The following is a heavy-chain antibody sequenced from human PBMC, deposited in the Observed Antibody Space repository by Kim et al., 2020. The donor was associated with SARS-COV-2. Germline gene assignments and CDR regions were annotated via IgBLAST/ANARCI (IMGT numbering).Heavy chain of an antibody. J-gene: IGHJ6*02. Sequence: YPDSVKGRFTNSSDNSRNTLYPHMNSLRAENTALYYCARSMGGSYYHGMDVWGQGTTVTVSS. V-gene: IGHV3-30*01. D-gene: IGHD1-26*01. CDR3: ARSMGGSYYHGMDV.